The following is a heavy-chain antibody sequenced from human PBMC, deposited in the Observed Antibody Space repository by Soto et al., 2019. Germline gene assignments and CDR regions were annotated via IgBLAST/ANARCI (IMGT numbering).Heavy chain of an antibody. CDR2: INPKSGGT. V-gene: IGHV1-2*02. Sequence: GASVKVACKASGYTFPCYYMHWVRQAPGQGLEWMGWINPKSGGTSYAQRFQGRVTMTRDTSTSTVYMELRRLKSDDTAVYYCARDLADNDYCDYCGQGTLVTSPQ. CDR1: GYTFPCYY. D-gene: IGHD6-19*01. J-gene: IGHJ4*02. CDR3: ARDLADNDYCDY.